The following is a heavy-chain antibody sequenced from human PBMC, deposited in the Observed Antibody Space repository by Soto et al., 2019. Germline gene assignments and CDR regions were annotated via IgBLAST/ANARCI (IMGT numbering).Heavy chain of an antibody. CDR3: ARGGGYSYYYYGMDV. J-gene: IGHJ6*02. CDR1: GGSISSGGYS. CDR2: IYHSGST. Sequence: QLQLQESGSGLVKPSQTLSLTCAVSGGSISSGGYSWSWIRQPPGKGLEWIAYIYHSGSTYYNPSLKSRVTISVDRSKNQFSLKLSSVTAADTAVYYCARGGGYSYYYYGMDVWGQGTTVTVSS. V-gene: IGHV4-30-2*01.